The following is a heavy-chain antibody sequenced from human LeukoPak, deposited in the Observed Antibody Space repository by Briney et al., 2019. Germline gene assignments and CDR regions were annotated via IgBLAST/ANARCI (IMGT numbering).Heavy chain of an antibody. Sequence: PSETLSLTCTVSGGSISSYYWSWIRQPPGKGLEWIGEINHSGSTNYNPSLKSRVTISVDTSKNQFSLKLSSVTAAGTAVYYCATSRYSSSWYSRAEYFQHWGQGTLVTVSS. D-gene: IGHD6-13*01. J-gene: IGHJ1*01. CDR3: ATSRYSSSWYSRAEYFQH. CDR1: GGSISSYY. V-gene: IGHV4-34*01. CDR2: INHSGST.